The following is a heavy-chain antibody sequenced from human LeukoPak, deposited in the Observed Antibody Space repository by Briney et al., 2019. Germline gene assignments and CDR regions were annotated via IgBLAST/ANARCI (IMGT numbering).Heavy chain of an antibody. Sequence: GGSLRLSCAASGFTFSSYSMNWVRQAPGKGLEWVSYISSSGSTIYYADSVKGRFTISRDNAKNSLYLQMNSLRAEDTAVYYCARLLGSGGSGKHPLDYWGQGTLVTVSS. J-gene: IGHJ4*02. CDR1: GFTFSSYS. D-gene: IGHD2-15*01. V-gene: IGHV3-48*01. CDR2: ISSSGSTI. CDR3: ARLLGSGGSGKHPLDY.